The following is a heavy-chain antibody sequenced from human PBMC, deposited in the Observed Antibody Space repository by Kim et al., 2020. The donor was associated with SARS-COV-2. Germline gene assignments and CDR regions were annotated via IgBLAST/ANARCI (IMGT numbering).Heavy chain of an antibody. V-gene: IGHV3-33*06. CDR3: AKVVLEASGYDYYFDY. CDR1: GFTFSSYG. Sequence: GGSLRLSCAASGFTFSSYGMHWVRQAPGKGLEWVAVIWYDGSNKYYADSVKGRFTISRDNSKNTLYLQMNSLRAEDTAVYYCAKVVLEASGYDYYFDYWGQGTLVTVSS. CDR2: IWYDGSNK. D-gene: IGHD5-12*01. J-gene: IGHJ4*02.